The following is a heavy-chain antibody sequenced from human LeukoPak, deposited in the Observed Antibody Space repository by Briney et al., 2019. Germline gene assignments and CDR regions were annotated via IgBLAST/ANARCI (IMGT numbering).Heavy chain of an antibody. D-gene: IGHD3-3*01. Sequence: ASVKVSCKVSGYTLTELSMHWVRQAPGKGLEWMGGFDPEDGETIYAQKFQGRVTMTEDTSTDTAYMELSSLGSEDTAVYYCARDLAGLTIFGVVKWFDPWGQGTLVTVSS. CDR1: GYTLTELS. J-gene: IGHJ5*02. CDR2: FDPEDGET. CDR3: ARDLAGLTIFGVVKWFDP. V-gene: IGHV1-24*01.